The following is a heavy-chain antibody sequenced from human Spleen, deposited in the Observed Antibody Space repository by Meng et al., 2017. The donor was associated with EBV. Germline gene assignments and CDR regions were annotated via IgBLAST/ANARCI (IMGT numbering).Heavy chain of an antibody. Sequence: QGRGVQSGVGVKMPGSSVTVSCRSSADTFTNYAITWVRQAPGQGLGWMGGISPMFDVVNYAQKFQCRVAISADKSTTTAHMELSSLTSDDTAMYFCARVHWTSGGYTAPFDHWGQGTLVTVSS. D-gene: IGHD2-2*02. CDR1: ADTFTNYA. CDR3: ARVHWTSGGYTAPFDH. V-gene: IGHV1-69*17. J-gene: IGHJ4*02. CDR2: ISPMFDVV.